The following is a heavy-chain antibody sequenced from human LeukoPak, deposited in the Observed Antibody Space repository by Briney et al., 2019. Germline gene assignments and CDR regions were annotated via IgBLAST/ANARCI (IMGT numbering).Heavy chain of an antibody. Sequence: PSETLSLTCTVSGGSISSYYWSWTRQPPGKGLEWIGYIYYSGSTNYNPSLKSRVTISVDTSKNQFFLKLSSATAADTAVYYCARVAVGYYVDYWGQGTLVTVSS. V-gene: IGHV4-59*01. CDR1: GGSISSYY. J-gene: IGHJ4*02. CDR2: IYYSGST. CDR3: ARVAVGYYVDY. D-gene: IGHD3-22*01.